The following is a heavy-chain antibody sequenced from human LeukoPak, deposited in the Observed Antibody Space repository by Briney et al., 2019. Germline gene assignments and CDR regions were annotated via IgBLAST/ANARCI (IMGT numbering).Heavy chain of an antibody. J-gene: IGHJ4*02. D-gene: IGHD4-11*01. CDR2: ISYDGSNK. V-gene: IGHV3-30-3*01. Sequence: QSGGSLRLSCAASGFTFSSYAMHWVRQAPGKGLEWVAVISYDGSNKYYADSVKGRFTISRDNSKNTLYLQMNSLRAEDTAVYYCAREGSTVASYFDYWGQGTLVTVSS. CDR3: AREGSTVASYFDY. CDR1: GFTFSSYA.